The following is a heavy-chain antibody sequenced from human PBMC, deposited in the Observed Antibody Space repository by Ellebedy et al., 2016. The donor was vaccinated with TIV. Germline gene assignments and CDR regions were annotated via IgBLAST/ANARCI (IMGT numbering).Heavy chain of an antibody. V-gene: IGHV3-74*01. CDR2: INPAGSLT. Sequence: GGSLRLSXAASGFTLSHYWVHWVRQAPGQGLVWVSRINPAGSLTDYADSVKGRFIVSRDNAKNTVDLQMNSLSAEDTAVYYCASDMTGAQDSWGQGRLVTISS. CDR3: ASDMTGAQDS. J-gene: IGHJ4*02. CDR1: GFTLSHYW. D-gene: IGHD3-10*01.